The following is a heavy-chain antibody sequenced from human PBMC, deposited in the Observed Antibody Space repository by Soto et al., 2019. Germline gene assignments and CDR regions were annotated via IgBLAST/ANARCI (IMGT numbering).Heavy chain of an antibody. D-gene: IGHD3-16*02. CDR2: IFPIFGTT. Sequence: QVQLVQSGAEVKTPGSSVKVSCKASGDTDTNYVISWVRQAPGQGLEWMGGIFPIFGTTYSAQKLQDRLTITADESTSTVYMQLSSLRLDDTAVYYCEAEMTSGKLSVVWGQGTTVTVSS. CDR3: EAEMTSGKLSVV. J-gene: IGHJ6*02. CDR1: GDTDTNYV. V-gene: IGHV1-69*01.